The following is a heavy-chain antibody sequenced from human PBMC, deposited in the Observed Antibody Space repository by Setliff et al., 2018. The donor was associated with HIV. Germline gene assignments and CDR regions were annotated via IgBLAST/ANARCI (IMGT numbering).Heavy chain of an antibody. CDR2: INPGGGST. V-gene: IGHV1-46*01. J-gene: IGHJ6*02. Sequence: ASVKVSCKASGYTFTSYYMHWVRQAPGQGLEWMGVINPGGGSTTYAQKFQGRVTMTRDTSTSTVYMELSSLRSQDTAMYYGARGWGGQDSYYYGMAVGGQGTTVTVSS. CDR1: GYTFTSYY. CDR3: ARGWGGQDSYYYGMAV. D-gene: IGHD3-16*01.